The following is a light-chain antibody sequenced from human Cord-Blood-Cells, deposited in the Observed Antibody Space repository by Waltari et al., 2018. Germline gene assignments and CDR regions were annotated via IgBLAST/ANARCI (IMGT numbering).Light chain of an antibody. CDR1: SSDVGSYNL. J-gene: IGLJ2*01. CDR2: DGS. CDR3: CSYAGSSTVV. V-gene: IGLV2-23*01. Sequence: QSALTQPASVSGSPGQSITISCTGTSSDVGSYNLVSCYQQHPGKAPKLMIYDGSKRPSGVSIRFSGSKSGNTASLTISGLQAEDEADYYCCSYAGSSTVVFGGGTKLTVL.